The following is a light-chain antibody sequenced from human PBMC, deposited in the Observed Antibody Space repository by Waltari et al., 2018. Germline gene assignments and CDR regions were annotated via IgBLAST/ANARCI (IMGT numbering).Light chain of an antibody. CDR3: QSFDSSLSASV. J-gene: IGLJ3*02. CDR2: GNT. V-gene: IGLV1-40*01. CDR1: SSNFGAGYD. Sequence: QPVLTQPPSMSGAPGQKVTIPCTGGSSNFGAGYDVQWYQQFPGTAPKLLIFGNTKRPAGVPGRFSGSRSGTSASLAIAGLQSEDEAVYYCQSFDSSLSASVFGIGTKLTVL.